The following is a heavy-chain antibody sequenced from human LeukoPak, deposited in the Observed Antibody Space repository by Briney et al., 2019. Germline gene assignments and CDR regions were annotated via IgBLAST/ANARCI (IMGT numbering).Heavy chain of an antibody. J-gene: IGHJ5*02. CDR3: ARTRTGWFGESSHWFDP. V-gene: IGHV3-7*01. CDR2: IKQDGSEK. CDR1: GFTFSSYW. Sequence: GGSLRLSCAASGFTFSSYWMSWVRQAPGKGLEWVANIKQDGSEKYYVDSVKGRFTISRDNAKNSLYLQMNSLGAEDTAVYYCARTRTGWFGESSHWFDPWGQGTLVTVSS. D-gene: IGHD3-10*01.